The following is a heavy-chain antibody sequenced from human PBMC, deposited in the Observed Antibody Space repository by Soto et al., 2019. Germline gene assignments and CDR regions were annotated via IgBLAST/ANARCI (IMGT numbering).Heavy chain of an antibody. J-gene: IGHJ6*02. CDR3: AKAITGITGGRGMDV. V-gene: IGHV3-23*01. CDR2: LSGGGGDT. CDR1: GFTFSTYG. D-gene: IGHD1-7*01. Sequence: VQLLEFGGGLVQPGGSLRLSCAASGFTFSTYGMSWVRQAPGKGLEWVSALSGGGGDTYYADSVTGRFTISRDNSKNTLSLQMNSLRAEDTAVYYCAKAITGITGGRGMDVWGQGTTVTVSS.